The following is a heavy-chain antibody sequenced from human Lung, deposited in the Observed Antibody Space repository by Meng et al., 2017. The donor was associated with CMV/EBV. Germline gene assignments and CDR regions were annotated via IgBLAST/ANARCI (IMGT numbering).Heavy chain of an antibody. D-gene: IGHD3-10*01. Sequence: GESLKISCAASGFTFSSYAMSWVRQAPGKGLEWVSAISGSGGSTYYADSVKGRFTISRDNAKNSLYLQMNSLRAEDTAVYYCARVPRSRYYYYGMDVWGQGTTVTVSS. J-gene: IGHJ6*02. V-gene: IGHV3-23*01. CDR3: ARVPRSRYYYYGMDV. CDR1: GFTFSSYA. CDR2: ISGSGGST.